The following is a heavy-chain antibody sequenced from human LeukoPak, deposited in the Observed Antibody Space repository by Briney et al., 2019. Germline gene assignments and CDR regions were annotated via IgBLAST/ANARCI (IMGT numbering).Heavy chain of an antibody. CDR3: ARGFRRVDY. CDR1: GGSFSGYY. V-gene: IGHV4-34*01. J-gene: IGHJ4*02. Sequence: SETLSLTCAFYGGSFSGYYWSWIRQPPGKGLEWIGEINHSGSTNYNPSLKSRVTISVDTSKNQFSLKLSSVTAADTAVYYCARGFRRVDYWGQGTLVTVSS. CDR2: INHSGST.